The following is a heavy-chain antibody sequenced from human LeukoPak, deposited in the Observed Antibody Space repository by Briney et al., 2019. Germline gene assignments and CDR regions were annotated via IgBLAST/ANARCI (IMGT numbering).Heavy chain of an antibody. J-gene: IGHJ4*02. CDR2: ISAYNGST. CDR1: GYTFTSYG. Sequence: ASVKVSCKASGYTFTSYGISWVRQAPGQGLEWMGWISAYNGSTNYAQKLQGRVTMTTDTSTSTAYMELRSLRSDDTAVYYCARLNYYDSSGYYYVVDYWGQGTLVTVSS. D-gene: IGHD3-22*01. V-gene: IGHV1-18*01. CDR3: ARLNYYDSSGYYYVVDY.